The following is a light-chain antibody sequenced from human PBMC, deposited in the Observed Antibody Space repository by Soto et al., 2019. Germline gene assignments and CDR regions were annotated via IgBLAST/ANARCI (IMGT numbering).Light chain of an antibody. Sequence: EIVMTQSPATLPLSPWERATLSCRASQTIDNTLAWYQRKPGQAPRLLIYDASTRATGVPARFSGSGSGTDFTLTISSLQSEDFAVYYCQHYNYWPYTFGQGTKVDI. J-gene: IGKJ2*01. V-gene: IGKV3-15*01. CDR2: DAS. CDR3: QHYNYWPYT. CDR1: QTIDNT.